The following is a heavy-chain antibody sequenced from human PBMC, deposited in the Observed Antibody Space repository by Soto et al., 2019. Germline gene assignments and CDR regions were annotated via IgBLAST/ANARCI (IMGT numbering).Heavy chain of an antibody. V-gene: IGHV1-3*05. CDR1: GYTFTSYA. CDR2: INAGNGNT. Sequence: QVQLVQSGAEEKKPGASVKVSCKASGYTFTSYAMHWVRQAPGQRLEWMGWINAGNGNTKYSQKFQGRVTITRDTSASTAYMELSSLRSEDTTVYYCARGITLPTPLDYWGQGTLVTVSS. D-gene: IGHD1-20*01. J-gene: IGHJ4*02. CDR3: ARGITLPTPLDY.